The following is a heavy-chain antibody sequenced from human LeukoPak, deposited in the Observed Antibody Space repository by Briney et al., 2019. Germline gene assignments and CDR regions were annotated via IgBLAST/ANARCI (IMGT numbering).Heavy chain of an antibody. D-gene: IGHD6-6*01. CDR2: INPSGGST. CDR1: GYTFTSYY. V-gene: IGHV1-46*01. CDR3: ARDVGAYSSSPLFDY. Sequence: ASVKVSCKASGYTFTSYYMHWVRQAPGQGLEWMGIINPSGGSTSCAQKFQGRVTMTRDMSTSTVYMELSSLRSEDTAVYYCARDVGAYSSSPLFDYWGQGTLVTVSS. J-gene: IGHJ4*02.